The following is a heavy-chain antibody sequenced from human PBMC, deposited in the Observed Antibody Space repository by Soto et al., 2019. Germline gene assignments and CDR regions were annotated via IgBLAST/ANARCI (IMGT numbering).Heavy chain of an antibody. D-gene: IGHD3-22*01. CDR3: ARGLYYYDSSGYSKHYYYGMDV. J-gene: IGHJ6*02. CDR2: IIPIFGTA. Sequence: SVKVSCKASGGTFSSYAISWVRQAPGQGLEWMGGIIPIFGTANYAQKFQGRVTITADESTSTAYMELSSLRSEDTAVYYCARGLYYYDSSGYSKHYYYGMDVWGQGTTVTVS. CDR1: GGTFSSYA. V-gene: IGHV1-69*13.